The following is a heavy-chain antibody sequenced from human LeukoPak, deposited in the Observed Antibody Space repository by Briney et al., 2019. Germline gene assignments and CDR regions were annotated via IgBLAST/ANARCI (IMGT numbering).Heavy chain of an antibody. Sequence: SVKVSCKASGGTFSTFGISWVRQAPGQGLEWMGGIIPMSGTVNNAQKFQGRVTITADKSTGTAYMELSSLRSDDTDVYYCARETGYAYGRAPLDYWGQGTLVTVSS. D-gene: IGHD5-18*01. CDR2: IIPMSGTV. J-gene: IGHJ4*02. V-gene: IGHV1-69*06. CDR3: ARETGYAYGRAPLDY. CDR1: GGTFSTFG.